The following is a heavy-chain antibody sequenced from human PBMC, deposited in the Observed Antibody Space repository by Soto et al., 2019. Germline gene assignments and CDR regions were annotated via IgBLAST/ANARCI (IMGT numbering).Heavy chain of an antibody. J-gene: IGHJ4*02. CDR1: GFTFSDFY. V-gene: IGHV3-11*06. D-gene: IGHD3-9*01. CDR2: ISSSSTYI. CDR3: ARGEGYFDWSAPRY. Sequence: GGSLRLSCAASGFTFSDFYMSWIRQAPGKGLEWVSSISSSSTYIKYAGSVKGRFTISRDNAKNSLYLQMNSLRAEDTAVYYCARGEGYFDWSAPRYWGQGTLVTVSS.